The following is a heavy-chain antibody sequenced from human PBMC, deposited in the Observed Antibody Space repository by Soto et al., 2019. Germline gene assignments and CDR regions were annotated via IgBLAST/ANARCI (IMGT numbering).Heavy chain of an antibody. CDR1: GFTFSSYA. CDR2: ISYDGSNK. Sequence: GGSLRLSCAASGFTFSSYAMHWVRQAPGKGLEWVAVISYDGSNKYYADSVKGRFTISRDNSKNTLYLQMNSLRAEDTAVYYCAEGEQQLDYWGQGTLVTVSS. CDR3: AEGEQQLDY. D-gene: IGHD6-13*01. J-gene: IGHJ4*02. V-gene: IGHV3-30-3*02.